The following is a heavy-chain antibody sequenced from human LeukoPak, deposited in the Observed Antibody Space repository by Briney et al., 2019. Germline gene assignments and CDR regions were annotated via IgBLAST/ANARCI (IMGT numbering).Heavy chain of an antibody. V-gene: IGHV4-59*01. D-gene: IGHD3-22*01. CDR3: ARFDSESGLDY. Sequence: SETLSLTCTVSSGSIGTYFWSWIRQSPGKGLEWIGYISSGGYTNYNPSLKSRVTISVDTSKNQFSLKLNSVTAADTAVYYCARFDSESGLDYWGRGTLVTVSS. J-gene: IGHJ4*02. CDR2: ISSGGYT. CDR1: SGSIGTYF.